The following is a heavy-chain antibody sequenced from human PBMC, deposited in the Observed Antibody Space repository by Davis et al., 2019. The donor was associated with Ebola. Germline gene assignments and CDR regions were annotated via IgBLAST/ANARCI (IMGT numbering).Heavy chain of an antibody. CDR2: IYYSGST. J-gene: IGHJ4*02. CDR1: GGSISSYY. CDR3: AREYGYSSGWYVD. Sequence: MPSETLSLTCTVSGGSISSYYWSWIRQPPGKGLEWIGYIYYSGSTNYNPSLKSRVTISVDTSKNQFSLKLNSVTAADTAVYYCAREYGYSSGWYVDWGQGTLVTVSS. D-gene: IGHD6-19*01. V-gene: IGHV4-59*01.